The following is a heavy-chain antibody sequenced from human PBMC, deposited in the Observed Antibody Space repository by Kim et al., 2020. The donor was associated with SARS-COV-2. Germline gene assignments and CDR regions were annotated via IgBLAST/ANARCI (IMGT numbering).Heavy chain of an antibody. CDR1: GGTFSSYA. V-gene: IGHV1-69*13. CDR3: ARDSPDPYYYDSSGYYNYYYYGMDV. J-gene: IGHJ6*02. Sequence: SVKVSCKASGGTFSSYAISWVRQAPGQGLEWMGGIIPIFGTANYAQKFQGRVTITADESTSTAYMELSSLRSEDTAVYYCARDSPDPYYYDSSGYYNYYYYGMDVWGQGTTVTVSS. D-gene: IGHD3-22*01. CDR2: IIPIFGTA.